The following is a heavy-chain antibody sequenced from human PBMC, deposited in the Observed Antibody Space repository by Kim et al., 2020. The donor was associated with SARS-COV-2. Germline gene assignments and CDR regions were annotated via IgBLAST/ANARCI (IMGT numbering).Heavy chain of an antibody. J-gene: IGHJ6*03. CDR1: GYTFTSYD. Sequence: ASVKVSCKASGYTFTSYDINWVRQATGQGLEWMGWMNPNSGNTGYAQKLQGRVTMTRNTSISTAYMELSSQRSEDTAVYYCARGHLKSIVVVIAPRPYYYYMDVWGKGTTVTVSS. D-gene: IGHD2-21*01. V-gene: IGHV1-8*01. CDR3: ARGHLKSIVVVIAPRPYYYYMDV. CDR2: MNPNSGNT.